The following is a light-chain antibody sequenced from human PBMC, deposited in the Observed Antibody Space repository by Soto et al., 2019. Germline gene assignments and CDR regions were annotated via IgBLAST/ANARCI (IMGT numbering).Light chain of an antibody. CDR1: QSVSRNY. CDR3: QQYGSSPPYT. J-gene: IGKJ2*01. CDR2: GAS. Sequence: EIVLTQSPGTLSLSPGERATLSCRASQSVSRNYLAWYQQKPGQPPRLLIYGASIRSTGIPDKFSGSGSGTDFTLTISRLEPEDFAVYYCQQYGSSPPYTFGQGTKLEIK. V-gene: IGKV3-20*01.